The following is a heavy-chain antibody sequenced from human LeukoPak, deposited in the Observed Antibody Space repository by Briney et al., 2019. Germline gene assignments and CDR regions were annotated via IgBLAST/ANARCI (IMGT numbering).Heavy chain of an antibody. J-gene: IGHJ4*02. V-gene: IGHV3-30*03. Sequence: AGRSLRLSCAASGFTFSSYGMHWVRQAPGKGLEWVAVISYDGSNKYYADSVEGRFTISRDNSKNTLYLQMNSLRAKDTAVYYCARGSRFDYWGQGTLVTVSS. CDR3: ARGSRFDY. CDR1: GFTFSSYG. CDR2: ISYDGSNK. D-gene: IGHD3-10*01.